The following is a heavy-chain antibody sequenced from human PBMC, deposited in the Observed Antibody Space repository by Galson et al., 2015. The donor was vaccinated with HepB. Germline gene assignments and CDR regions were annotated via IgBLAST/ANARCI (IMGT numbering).Heavy chain of an antibody. CDR2: ISWNSGSI. D-gene: IGHD4-11*01. J-gene: IGHJ6*03. CDR1: GFTFDDHA. CDR3: AKGHSNYGGYYYYYMDV. V-gene: IGHV3-9*01. Sequence: SLRLSCAASGFTFDDHAMHSVRQAPGKGLEWVSGISWNSGSIGYADSVKGRFTISRDNAKNSLYLQMNSLRAEDTALYYCAKGHSNYGGYYYYYMDVWGKGTTVTVSS.